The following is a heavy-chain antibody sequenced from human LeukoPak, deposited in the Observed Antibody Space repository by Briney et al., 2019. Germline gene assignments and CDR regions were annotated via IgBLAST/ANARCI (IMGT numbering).Heavy chain of an antibody. V-gene: IGHV3-23*01. J-gene: IGHJ4*02. D-gene: IGHD1-1*01. CDR3: AKGRYDTDY. CDR2: ISARGSV. Sequence: GGSVRLSCAASGFTFSNYAMSWVRQAPRKGLEWVSVISARGSVYYPDSVKGRFTISRDNSKNTMYLQMNSLRAEDTALYYCAKGRYDTDYWGQGTLVIVSS. CDR1: GFTFSNYA.